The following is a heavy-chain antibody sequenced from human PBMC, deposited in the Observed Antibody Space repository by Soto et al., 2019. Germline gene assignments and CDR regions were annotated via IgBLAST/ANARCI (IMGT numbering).Heavy chain of an antibody. J-gene: IGHJ3*02. CDR3: ARGTGYYAFDI. CDR1: GFTVSSNY. D-gene: IGHD1-26*01. V-gene: IGHV3-53*01. CDR2: IYSGGST. Sequence: GESLKISCAASGFTVSSNYMSWVRQAPGKGLEWVSVIYSGGSTYYAGSVKGRFTISRDNSKNTLYLQMNSLRAKDTAVYYCARGTGYYAFDIWGQGTMVTVSS.